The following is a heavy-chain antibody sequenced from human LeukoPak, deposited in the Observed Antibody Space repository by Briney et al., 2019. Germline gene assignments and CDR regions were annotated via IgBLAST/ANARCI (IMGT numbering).Heavy chain of an antibody. Sequence: ASVKISCKASGYTFTGYYIHWVRQAPGQGLEWMGWMNPNSGNTGYAQKFQGRVTMTRDTSTSTVYMELSSLRSEDTAVYYCARSSQKYGAAGPDYWGQGTLVTVSS. V-gene: IGHV1-8*02. J-gene: IGHJ4*02. CDR2: MNPNSGNT. D-gene: IGHD6-13*01. CDR3: ARSSQKYGAAGPDY. CDR1: GYTFTGYY.